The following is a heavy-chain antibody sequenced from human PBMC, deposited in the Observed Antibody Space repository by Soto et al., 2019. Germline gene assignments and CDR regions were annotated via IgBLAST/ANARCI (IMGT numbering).Heavy chain of an antibody. Sequence: SETLSLTCAVYGGSFSGYYWSWIRQPPGKGLEWIGEINHSGSTNYNPSLKSRVTISVDTSKNQFSLKVSSVTAADTAVYYCASRGPVGGHSYGYWFDPWGQGPRSPSPQ. V-gene: IGHV4-34*01. J-gene: IGHJ5*02. CDR2: INHSGST. CDR1: GGSFSGYY. D-gene: IGHD5-18*01. CDR3: ASRGPVGGHSYGYWFDP.